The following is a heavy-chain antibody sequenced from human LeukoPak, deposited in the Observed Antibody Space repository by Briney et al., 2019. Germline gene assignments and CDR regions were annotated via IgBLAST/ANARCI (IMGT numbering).Heavy chain of an antibody. J-gene: IGHJ4*02. V-gene: IGHV4-59*01. Sequence: PSETLSPTCTVSGGSISSYYWSWIRHPPGKGLEWIGYVYYSGSTNYNPSLKSRVTISVDTSKNQFSLKLSSVTAADTAVYYCASTLYSGSYYLTQLDYWGQGTLVTVSS. CDR1: GGSISSYY. CDR2: VYYSGST. D-gene: IGHD1-26*01. CDR3: ASTLYSGSYYLTQLDY.